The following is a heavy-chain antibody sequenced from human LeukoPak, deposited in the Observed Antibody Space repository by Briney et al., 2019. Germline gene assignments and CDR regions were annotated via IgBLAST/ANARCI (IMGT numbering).Heavy chain of an antibody. Sequence: GGSLRLSCAASGFTFSSYAMSWVRQAPGKGLEWVSAISGSGGSTYYADSVKGRFTISRDTSKSTLHLQMDGLRAEDTAVYYCARGLRYLDWALDAFDVWGQGTMVTVSS. J-gene: IGHJ3*01. CDR1: GFTFSSYA. V-gene: IGHV3-23*01. CDR3: ARGLRYLDWALDAFDV. CDR2: ISGSGGST. D-gene: IGHD3-9*01.